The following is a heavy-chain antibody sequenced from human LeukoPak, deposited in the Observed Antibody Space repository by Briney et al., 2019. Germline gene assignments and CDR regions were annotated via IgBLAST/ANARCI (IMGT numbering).Heavy chain of an antibody. CDR1: GFIFSSYA. J-gene: IGHJ4*02. Sequence: PGGSLRLSCAASGFIFSSYAMSWVRQAPGKGLEWVSAISGSGGSTYYADSVKGRFTISRDNSKNTLYLQMNSLRAEDTAVYYCAKVIAVAGIAFDYWGQGTLVTVSS. CDR2: ISGSGGST. CDR3: AKVIAVAGIAFDY. V-gene: IGHV3-23*01. D-gene: IGHD6-19*01.